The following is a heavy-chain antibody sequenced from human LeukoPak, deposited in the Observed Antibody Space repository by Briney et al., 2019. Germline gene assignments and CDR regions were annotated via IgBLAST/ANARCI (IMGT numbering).Heavy chain of an antibody. CDR3: AKGGGYEAQYYYYYLDV. D-gene: IGHD5-12*01. CDR2: IRYDGSNK. CDR1: GFTFSSYG. V-gene: IGHV3-30*02. Sequence: GSLRLSCAASGFTFSSYGMHWVRQAPGEGLEWVAFIRYDGSNKYYAGSVKGRFTISRDNSKNTLYLQMKSLRAEDTAVYYCAKGGGYEAQYYYYYLDVWGKGTTVTISS. J-gene: IGHJ6*03.